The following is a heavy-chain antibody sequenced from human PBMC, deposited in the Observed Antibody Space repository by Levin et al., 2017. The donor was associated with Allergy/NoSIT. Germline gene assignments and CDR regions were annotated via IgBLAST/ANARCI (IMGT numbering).Heavy chain of an antibody. V-gene: IGHV4-31*03. CDR2: IYYSGKT. J-gene: IGHJ4*02. CDR3: ARVSVAAAPRQYYFDY. Sequence: SETLSLTCTVSGGSINTGGYYWSWIRQHPGKGLEWIVYIYYSGKTYYNPSLKSRLSISIDSSERQFSLRLSSVTAADSALYYCARVSVAAAPRQYYFDYWGQGTLVTVSS. D-gene: IGHD6-13*01. CDR1: GGSINTGGYY.